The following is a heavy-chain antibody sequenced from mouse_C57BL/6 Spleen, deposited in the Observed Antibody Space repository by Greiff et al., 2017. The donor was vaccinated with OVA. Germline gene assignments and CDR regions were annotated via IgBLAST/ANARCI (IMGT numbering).Heavy chain of an antibody. CDR1: GYTFTSYW. CDR3: TRFITTVVATDY. J-gene: IGHJ2*01. CDR2: IYPGNSDT. Sequence: VQLQQSGTVLARPGASVKMSCKTSGYTFTSYWMHWVKQRPGQGLEWIGAIYPGNSDTSYNQKFKGKAKLTAVTSASTAYMELSSLTNEESAVYYCTRFITTVVATDYWGQGTTLTVSS. V-gene: IGHV1-5*01. D-gene: IGHD1-1*01.